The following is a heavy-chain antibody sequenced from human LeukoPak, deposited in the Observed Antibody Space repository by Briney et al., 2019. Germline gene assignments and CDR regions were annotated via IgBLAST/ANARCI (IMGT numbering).Heavy chain of an antibody. Sequence: GSLRLSCAASGFTFSSYAMSWVRQAPGKGLEWVSAISGSGGSTYYADSVKGRFTISRDNSKNTLYLQMNSLRAEDTAVYYCAKAPYSSGWYGNDYWGQGTLVTVSS. J-gene: IGHJ4*02. CDR2: ISGSGGST. D-gene: IGHD6-19*01. CDR1: GFTFSSYA. V-gene: IGHV3-23*01. CDR3: AKAPYSSGWYGNDY.